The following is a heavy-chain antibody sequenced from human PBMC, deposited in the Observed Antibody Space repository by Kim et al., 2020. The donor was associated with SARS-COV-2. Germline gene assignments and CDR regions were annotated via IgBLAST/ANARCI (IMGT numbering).Heavy chain of an antibody. CDR1: GGTFSNFG. V-gene: IGHV1-69*13. Sequence: SVKVPCKASGGTFSNFGIIWVRQAPGQGLEWMGGIIPMFGSANYAQKFLGRVTITADESTSTAYLEVNNLRSDDTSVYYCARWEVAFFYGLDVWGQGTT. D-gene: IGHD3-3*02. J-gene: IGHJ6*02. CDR2: IIPMFGSA. CDR3: ARWEVAFFYGLDV.